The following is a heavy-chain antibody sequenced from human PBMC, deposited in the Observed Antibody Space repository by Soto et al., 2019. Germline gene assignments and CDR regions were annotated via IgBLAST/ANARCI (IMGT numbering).Heavy chain of an antibody. CDR1: GGTFSSYA. CDR3: ARVVIYGGKVVEAFDI. CDR2: IIPIFGTA. D-gene: IGHD4-17*01. J-gene: IGHJ3*02. Sequence: QVQLVQSGAEVKKPGSSVKVSCKASGGTFSSYAISWVRQAPGQGLEWTGGIIPIFGTANYAQKFQGRVTITADESTSTAYMELSSLRSEDTAVYYCARVVIYGGKVVEAFDIWGQGTMVSVSS. V-gene: IGHV1-69*01.